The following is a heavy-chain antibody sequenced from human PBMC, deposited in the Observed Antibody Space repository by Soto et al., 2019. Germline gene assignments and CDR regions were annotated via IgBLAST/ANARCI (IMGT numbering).Heavy chain of an antibody. J-gene: IGHJ5*02. CDR1: GYSFTSYW. CDR3: ARLLYYYYDSSGYAPPPNLFDP. D-gene: IGHD3-22*01. Sequence: PGESLKISCKGSGYSFTSYWIGWVRQMPGKGLEWMGIIYPGDSDTRYSPSFQGQVTISADKSISTAYLQWSSLKASDTAMYYCARLLYYYYDSSGYAPPPNLFDPWGQGTLVTVSS. CDR2: IYPGDSDT. V-gene: IGHV5-51*01.